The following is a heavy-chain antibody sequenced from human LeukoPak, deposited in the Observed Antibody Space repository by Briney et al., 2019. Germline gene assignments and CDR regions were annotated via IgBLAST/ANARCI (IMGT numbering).Heavy chain of an antibody. Sequence: PGGSLRLSCAASGFTFENYRMHWVRQAPGKGLGWVSLITHDGSNKYYADSVKGRFTISRDNSKNTVHLQMSSLRTEDTAVYYCARDLLDCGGPKCSDYGGQGTLVTVSS. CDR1: GFTFENYR. V-gene: IGHV3-30-3*01. J-gene: IGHJ4*02. CDR2: ITHDGSNK. D-gene: IGHD2-21*01. CDR3: ARDLLDCGGPKCSDY.